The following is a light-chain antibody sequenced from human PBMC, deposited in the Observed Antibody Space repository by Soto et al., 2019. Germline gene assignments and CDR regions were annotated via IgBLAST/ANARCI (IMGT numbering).Light chain of an antibody. V-gene: IGKV3-11*01. CDR1: QSVSSY. CDR3: QQRSNWPLT. J-gene: IGKJ4*01. Sequence: EIVLTQSPSTLSLSPAGRVTLSCRASQSVSSYLAWYQQKPGQAPRLLIYGASNRATGIPARFSGSGSGTDFTLTISSLEPEDFAVYYCQQRSNWPLTFGGWTKV. CDR2: GAS.